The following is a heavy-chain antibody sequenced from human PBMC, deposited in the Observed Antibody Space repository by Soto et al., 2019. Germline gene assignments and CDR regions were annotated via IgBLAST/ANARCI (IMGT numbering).Heavy chain of an antibody. CDR2: IDASGNT. CDR1: VDSITTYY. V-gene: IGHV4-4*07. Sequence: SETLSLTCTVSVDSITTYYWSWIRQPAGKGLEWIGRIDASGNTNYNPSLNSRVTMSIDTSKKQFSLKMTSVTAADTAIYYCARYSNNWFQTEGMDVWGQGPTGT. D-gene: IGHD6-13*01. CDR3: ARYSNNWFQTEGMDV. J-gene: IGHJ6*02.